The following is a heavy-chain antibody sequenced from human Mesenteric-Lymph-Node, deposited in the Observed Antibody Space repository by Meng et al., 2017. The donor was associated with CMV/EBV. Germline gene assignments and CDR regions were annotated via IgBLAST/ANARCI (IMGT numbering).Heavy chain of an antibody. V-gene: IGHV3-74*01. D-gene: IGHD1/OR15-1a*01. J-gene: IGHJ6*02. CDR1: GFTFSSYW. Sequence: GESLKISCAASGFTFSSYWMHWVRQAPGKGLVWVSRINSDGSSTTYADPVKGRFTFSRDNAKNTLYLQMNSLRAEDTAVYYCARANNHAMDVWGQGTTVTV. CDR3: ARANNHAMDV. CDR2: INSDGSST.